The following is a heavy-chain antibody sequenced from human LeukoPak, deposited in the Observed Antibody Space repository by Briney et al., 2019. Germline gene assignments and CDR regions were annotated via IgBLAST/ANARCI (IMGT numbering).Heavy chain of an antibody. CDR1: GYTFTSYD. J-gene: IGHJ4*02. V-gene: IGHV1-8*01. CDR2: KSPDSGYT. Sequence: ASVKVSCKASGYTFTSYDINWVRQATGQGLEWMGWKSPDSGYTGYAQTFQGRVTLTRNTSVSTAFMELSGLRSEDTAVYYCEIYTGYDSFWGQGTLVTVSS. D-gene: IGHD5-12*01. CDR3: EIYTGYDSF.